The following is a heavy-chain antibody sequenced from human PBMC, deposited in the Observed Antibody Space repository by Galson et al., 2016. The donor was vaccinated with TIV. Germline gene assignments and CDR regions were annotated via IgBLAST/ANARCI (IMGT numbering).Heavy chain of an antibody. CDR1: GNSFRNSW. CDR3: ARLAYCTPTCHTYDAFHI. CDR2: IFPDDSDT. Sequence: QSGAEVKKAGDSLRISCKHSGNSFRNSWIAWVRQIPGKGLEWIGMIFPDDSDTRYSPSFQGQVTISVDKSIKTAYLEWSTMKASDTAMYYCARLAYCTPTCHTYDAFHIWGQGTRVTVS. J-gene: IGHJ3*02. V-gene: IGHV5-51*01. D-gene: IGHD2-8*01.